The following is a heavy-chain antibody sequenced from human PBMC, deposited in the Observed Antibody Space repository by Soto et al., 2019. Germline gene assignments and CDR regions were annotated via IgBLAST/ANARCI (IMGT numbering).Heavy chain of an antibody. Sequence: EVQLVESGGGLVQPGGSLTLSCAASGFTFSSYWMHWVRQAPGKGLAWVSRIKSDGSGTIYADSVKGRLTISRDNAKNTLYLQMNSLRAEDTAVYYCVRVDGDYYDGNGYLGRHWGQGPLVTVSS. D-gene: IGHD3-22*01. CDR2: IKSDGSGT. CDR1: GFTFSSYW. V-gene: IGHV3-74*01. J-gene: IGHJ4*02. CDR3: VRVDGDYYDGNGYLGRH.